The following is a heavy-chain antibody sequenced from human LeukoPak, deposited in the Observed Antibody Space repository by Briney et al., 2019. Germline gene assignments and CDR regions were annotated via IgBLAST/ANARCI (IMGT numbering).Heavy chain of an antibody. D-gene: IGHD1-26*01. V-gene: IGHV1-2*02. CDR1: GYTFTGYY. CDR3: ARGFPGGEWELLIGFDY. Sequence: ASVKVSCKASGYTFTGYYMHWVRQAPGQGLEWMGWINPNNGGTNYAQKFQGRVTMTRDTSISTAYMELSRLRSDDTAVYYCARGFPGGEWELLIGFDYWGQGTLVTVSS. J-gene: IGHJ4*02. CDR2: INPNNGGT.